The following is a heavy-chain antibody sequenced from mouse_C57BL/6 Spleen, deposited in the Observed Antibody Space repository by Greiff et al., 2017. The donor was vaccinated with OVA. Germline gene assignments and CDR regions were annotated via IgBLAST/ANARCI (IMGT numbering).Heavy chain of an antibody. CDR1: GFTFSSYG. J-gene: IGHJ1*03. CDR2: ISSGGSYT. Sequence: EVKLVESGGDLVKPGGSLKLSCAASGFTFSSYGMSWVRQTPDKRLEWVATISSGGSYTYYPDSVKGRFTISRDNAKNTLYLQMSSLKSEDTAMYYCARQGDRGYFDVWGTGTTVTVSS. D-gene: IGHD2-13*01. CDR3: ARQGDRGYFDV. V-gene: IGHV5-6*01.